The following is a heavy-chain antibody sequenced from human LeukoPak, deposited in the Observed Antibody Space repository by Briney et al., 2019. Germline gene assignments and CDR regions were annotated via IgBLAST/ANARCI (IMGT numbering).Heavy chain of an antibody. Sequence: PGGSLRLSCAASGFTFSSYAMSWVRQAPGKGLEWVSAISGSGGSTYYADSVKGRFTISRDNSKNTVYLQMDSLRGEDTALYCCTKTTTGYSSGQYPGWPADHWGQGALVTVSS. CDR2: ISGSGGST. CDR3: TKTTTGYSSGQYPGWPADH. V-gene: IGHV3-23*01. CDR1: GFTFSSYA. J-gene: IGHJ4*02. D-gene: IGHD3-22*01.